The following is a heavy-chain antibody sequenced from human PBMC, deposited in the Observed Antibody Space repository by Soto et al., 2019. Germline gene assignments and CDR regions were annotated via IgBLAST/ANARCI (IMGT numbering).Heavy chain of an antibody. Sequence: GGSLRLSCAASGFTFSSYDLHWVRQATGKGLEWVSAIGTAGDPYYPGSVKGRFTISRENAKNSLYLQMNSLRAGDTAVYYCARMAAAYYAFDIWGQGTMVTVSS. D-gene: IGHD2-15*01. CDR2: IGTAGDP. J-gene: IGHJ3*02. V-gene: IGHV3-13*05. CDR1: GFTFSSYD. CDR3: ARMAAAYYAFDI.